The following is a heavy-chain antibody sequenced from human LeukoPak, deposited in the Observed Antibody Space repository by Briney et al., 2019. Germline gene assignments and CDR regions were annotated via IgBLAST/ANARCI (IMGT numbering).Heavy chain of an antibody. V-gene: IGHV3-21*01. CDR1: GFTFSSYS. D-gene: IGHD2-2*02. J-gene: IGHJ5*02. CDR2: IISSSSYI. Sequence: GGSLRLSCAASGFTFSSYSMNWVRQAPGKGLEWVASIISSSSYIYYADSVKGRLTISTDNAKNSLYLQINSLRAEHTAVYYCARDALYCSSPSCYTSVGYWFDPWGQGTLVTVSS. CDR3: ARDALYCSSPSCYTSVGYWFDP.